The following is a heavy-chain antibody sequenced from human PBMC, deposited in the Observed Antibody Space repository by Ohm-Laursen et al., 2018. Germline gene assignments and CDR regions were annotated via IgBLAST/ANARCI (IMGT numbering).Heavy chain of an antibody. CDR1: GGSIRRYY. CDR2: IYYSGST. D-gene: IGHD2-2*01. V-gene: IGHV4-59*01. J-gene: IGHJ3*02. CDR3: ARDQRVGGHAFYI. Sequence: TLSFTCTVSGGSIRRYYWSWIRQPPGKGLEWIGYIYYSGSTNYNPSLKSRVTISVDTSKNQFSLKLSSVTAADTAVYYCARDQRVGGHAFYIWGQGTMVTVSS.